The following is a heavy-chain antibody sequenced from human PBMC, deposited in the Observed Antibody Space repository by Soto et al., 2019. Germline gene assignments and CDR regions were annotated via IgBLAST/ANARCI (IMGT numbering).Heavy chain of an antibody. V-gene: IGHV3-23*01. Sequence: EVEVLESGGGLVQPGGSLRLSCAASGFTFSSYAMSWVRQAPGKGLEWVSAISGSGGSTYYADSVKGRFTISRDNSKNTLYLQMNSLRAEDTAVYYCAKEYDFWSGYNWFDPWGQGTLVTVSS. D-gene: IGHD3-3*01. CDR2: ISGSGGST. CDR1: GFTFSSYA. J-gene: IGHJ5*02. CDR3: AKEYDFWSGYNWFDP.